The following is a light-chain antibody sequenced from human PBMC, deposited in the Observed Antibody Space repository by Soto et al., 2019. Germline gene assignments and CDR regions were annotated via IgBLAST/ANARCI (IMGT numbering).Light chain of an antibody. CDR2: NNN. J-gene: IGLJ2*01. CDR1: NSNIGNNG. CDR3: ASWDDSLNGVV. Sequence: QSVLTQSPSASGTPGQRITTSCSGSNSNIGNNGVHWYQQLPGMAPKLLMFNNNQRPSGVPDRISGSKSGTSASLAISGLQSEDDADYYCASWDDSLNGVVFGGGTKLTVL. V-gene: IGLV1-44*01.